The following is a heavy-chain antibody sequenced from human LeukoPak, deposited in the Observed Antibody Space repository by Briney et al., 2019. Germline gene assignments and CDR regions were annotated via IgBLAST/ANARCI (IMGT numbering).Heavy chain of an antibody. J-gene: IGHJ4*02. D-gene: IGHD2-2*01. CDR1: GFTFSIYS. V-gene: IGHV3-21*01. Sequence: GGSLRLFCASSGFTFSIYSMNWVRHAPAKGLEWVSSLSSSSSYIYYADAVKGRFTISRDNSKNTLYLQMNSLRAEDTAVYYCASAPSRSRDYWGQGTLVTVSS. CDR3: ASAPSRSRDY. CDR2: LSSSSSYI.